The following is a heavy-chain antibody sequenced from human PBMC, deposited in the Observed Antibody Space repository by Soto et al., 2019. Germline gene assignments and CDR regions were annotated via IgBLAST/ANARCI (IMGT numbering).Heavy chain of an antibody. CDR2: VYNSGST. Sequence: SETLSRTWTVSGGSLSSYSWSWIGQPPGKGLEWIGYVYNSGSTTYNPSLKSRLTMSVDTSKNQISLKLGSVTAADTAIYYCTGDYGSGSYRFDYWGQGTLVTVSS. D-gene: IGHD3-10*01. CDR3: TGDYGSGSYRFDY. V-gene: IGHV4-59*01. J-gene: IGHJ4*02. CDR1: GGSLSSYS.